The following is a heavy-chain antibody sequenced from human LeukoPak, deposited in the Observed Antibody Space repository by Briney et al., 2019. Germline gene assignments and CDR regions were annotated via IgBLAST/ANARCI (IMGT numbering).Heavy chain of an antibody. CDR2: MNAGNGNT. J-gene: IGHJ5*02. D-gene: IGHD6-19*01. CDR3: ARARAGGAGTGFSWFDP. Sequence: ASVKVSCKASGYIFTDYAIHWLRQAPGQRPEWMGWMNAGNGNTKYSQKFQGRITLIRDTSAATAYMELSSLRHDDTAVYYCARARAGGAGTGFSWFDPWGQGTLVTVSS. V-gene: IGHV1-3*01. CDR1: GYIFTDYA.